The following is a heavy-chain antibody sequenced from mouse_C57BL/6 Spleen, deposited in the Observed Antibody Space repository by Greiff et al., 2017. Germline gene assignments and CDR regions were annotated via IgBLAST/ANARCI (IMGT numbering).Heavy chain of an antibody. CDR2: IYPGSGST. CDR3: ARRYSNYDYAMDY. Sequence: VQLQQSGAELVKPGASVKMSCKASGYTFTSYWITWVKQRPGQGLEWIGDIYPGSGSTNYNEKFKSKATLTVDTSSSTAYMQLSSLTSEDSAVYYWARRYSNYDYAMDYWGQGTSVTVSS. D-gene: IGHD2-5*01. J-gene: IGHJ4*01. V-gene: IGHV1-55*01. CDR1: GYTFTSYW.